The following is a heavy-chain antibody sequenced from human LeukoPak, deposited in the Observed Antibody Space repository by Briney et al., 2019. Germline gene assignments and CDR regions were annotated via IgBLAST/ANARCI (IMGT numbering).Heavy chain of an antibody. V-gene: IGHV3-23*01. CDR1: GFTFSSYA. CDR3: AKDLGISSAWQIDY. Sequence: GGSLRLSRAASGFTFSSYAMSWVRQAPGKGLEWVSAISGSGGSTYYADSVKGRFTISRDNSKNTLYLQMNSLRAEDTAVYYCAKDLGISSAWQIDYWGQGTLVTVSS. CDR2: ISGSGGST. J-gene: IGHJ4*02. D-gene: IGHD6-19*01.